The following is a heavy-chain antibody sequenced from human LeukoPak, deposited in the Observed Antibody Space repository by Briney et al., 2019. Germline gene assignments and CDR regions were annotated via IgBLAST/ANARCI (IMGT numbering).Heavy chain of an antibody. CDR2: IRSKAYAGTT. D-gene: IGHD2-2*01. Sequence: GGSLRLSCTASGFTFGDYALSWVRQAPGKGLEWVGFIRSKAYAGTTEYAASVKGRFAISRDDSKSIAYLQVNSLKTEDTAVYYCTRGGDFGVPAPLGIDAFDIWGLGTMVTVSS. V-gene: IGHV3-49*04. CDR3: TRGGDFGVPAPLGIDAFDI. CDR1: GFTFGDYA. J-gene: IGHJ3*02.